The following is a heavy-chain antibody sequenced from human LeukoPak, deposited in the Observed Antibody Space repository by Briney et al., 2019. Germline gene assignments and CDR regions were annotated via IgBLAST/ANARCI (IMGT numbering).Heavy chain of an antibody. CDR3: ARDSVLLWFGEPLHYGMDV. Sequence: GASVKVSCKASGYTFTGYYMHWVRQAPGQGLEWMGWINPNSGGTNYAQKFQGRVTMTRDTSISTAYMELSRLRSDDTAVYYCARDSVLLWFGEPLHYGMDVWGQGTTVTVSS. CDR2: INPNSGGT. J-gene: IGHJ6*02. CDR1: GYTFTGYY. D-gene: IGHD3-10*01. V-gene: IGHV1-2*02.